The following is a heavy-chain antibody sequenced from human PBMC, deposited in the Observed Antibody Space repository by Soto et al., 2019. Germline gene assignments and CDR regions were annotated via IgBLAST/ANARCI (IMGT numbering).Heavy chain of an antibody. V-gene: IGHV3-21*01. J-gene: IGHJ5*02. CDR2: ISSSSSYI. D-gene: IGHD1-26*01. CDR3: ARDFGEMWELDGPNSFDP. Sequence: EVQLVESGGGLVKPGGSLRLSCAASGFTFSSYSMNWVRQAPGKGLEWVSSISSSSSYIYYADSVKGRFTISRDNAKNSLYLQMNSLRAEDTAVYYCARDFGEMWELDGPNSFDPWGQGTLVTVSS. CDR1: GFTFSSYS.